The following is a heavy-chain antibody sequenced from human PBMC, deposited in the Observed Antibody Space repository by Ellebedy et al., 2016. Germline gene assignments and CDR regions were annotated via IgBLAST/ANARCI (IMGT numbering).Heavy chain of an antibody. V-gene: IGHV4-39*01. CDR1: GASISGSTLY. CDR3: VRRLGARPPSD. D-gene: IGHD1-26*01. J-gene: IGHJ4*02. Sequence: GSLRLXXTVSGASISGSTLYWGWVRQPPGKNLEWIGSIYDSGSTYYNPSLKSRATISVDTSKNQFSLKLSSVIAADTAVYFCVRRLGARPPSDWGQGTMVTVSS. CDR2: IYDSGST.